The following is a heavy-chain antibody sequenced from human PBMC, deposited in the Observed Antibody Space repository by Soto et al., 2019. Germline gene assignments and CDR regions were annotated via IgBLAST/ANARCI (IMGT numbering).Heavy chain of an antibody. D-gene: IGHD3-10*01. CDR1: GGSISSSSYY. J-gene: IGHJ5*02. CDR2: IYYSGST. Sequence: PSETLSLTCTVSGGSISSSSYYWGWIRQPPGKGLEWIGSIYYSGSTYYNPSLKSRVTISVDTSKNQFSLKLSSVTAADTAVYYCARGDQSAYYYGSGAGWFDPWGQGTLVTVSS. V-gene: IGHV4-39*01. CDR3: ARGDQSAYYYGSGAGWFDP.